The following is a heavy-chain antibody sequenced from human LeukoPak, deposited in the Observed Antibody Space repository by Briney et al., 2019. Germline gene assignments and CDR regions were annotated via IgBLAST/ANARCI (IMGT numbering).Heavy chain of an antibody. V-gene: IGHV4-59*12. CDR1: GGSISNDY. CDR2: IYYTGST. Sequence: SETLSLTCTVSGGSISNDYWSWIRQPPGKGLECIGYIYYTGSTNYNPSLKSRVTISVDTSKNQFSLKLSSVTAADTAVYYCARVAPYGSGSYSPFDYWGQGTLVTVSS. CDR3: ARVAPYGSGSYSPFDY. J-gene: IGHJ4*02. D-gene: IGHD3-10*01.